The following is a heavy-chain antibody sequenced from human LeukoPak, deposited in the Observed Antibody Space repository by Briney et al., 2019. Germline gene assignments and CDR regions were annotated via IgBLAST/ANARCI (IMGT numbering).Heavy chain of an antibody. V-gene: IGHV3-23*01. D-gene: IGHD1-26*01. CDR2: VTGSGGST. Sequence: GGSLRLSCAASGFTFSSSWMSWVRQAPGKGLEWVSAVTGSGGSTYYADSVKGRFTISRDNSKNTLYLQMNSLRAEDTAVYYCAKDAGYSGSYWRPFDYWGQGTLVTVSS. CDR1: GFTFSSSW. J-gene: IGHJ4*02. CDR3: AKDAGYSGSYWRPFDY.